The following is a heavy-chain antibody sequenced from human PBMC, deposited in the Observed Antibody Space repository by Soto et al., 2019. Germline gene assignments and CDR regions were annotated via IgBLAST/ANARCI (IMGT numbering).Heavy chain of an antibody. CDR3: ARVIVVVTPATKPSTDS. CDR1: GYTFTSYG. V-gene: IGHV1-8*01. D-gene: IGHD2-2*01. J-gene: IGHJ5*01. CDR2: MNPSSGNT. Sequence: ASVKVSCKASGYTFTSYGVHWVRQAPGQGFEWMGWMNPSSGNTGYAQKFQGRVTITRDTSASTAYMELSSLRSEDTAVYYCARVIVVVTPATKPSTDSRGKGTFVTLSS.